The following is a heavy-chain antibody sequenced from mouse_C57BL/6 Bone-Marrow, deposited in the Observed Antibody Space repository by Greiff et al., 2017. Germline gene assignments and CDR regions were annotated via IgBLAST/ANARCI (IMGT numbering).Heavy chain of an antibody. Sequence: EVQGVESGGDLVKPGGSLKLSCAASGFTFSSYGMSWVRQTPDKRLEWVATISSGGSYTYYPDSVQGRFTISRDNAKNTLYLQMSSLKSEDTAMYYCARGGGYWFAYWGQGTLVTVSA. CDR1: GFTFSSYG. CDR3: ARGGGYWFAY. V-gene: IGHV5-6*01. CDR2: ISSGGSYT. D-gene: IGHD1-1*02. J-gene: IGHJ3*01.